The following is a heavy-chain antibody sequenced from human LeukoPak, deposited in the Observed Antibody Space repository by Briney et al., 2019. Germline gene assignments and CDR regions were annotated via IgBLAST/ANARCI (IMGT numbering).Heavy chain of an antibody. CDR1: GFTFSNYG. CDR2: ISSSGSTI. D-gene: IGHD3-22*01. V-gene: IGHV3-48*04. Sequence: GGSLRLSCAASGFTFSNYGMNWVRQAPGKGLEWVSYISSSGSTIYYADSVKGRFTISRDNAKNSLYLQMNSLRAEDTAVYYCATYDSSGYYYLDYWGQGTLVTVSS. CDR3: ATYDSSGYYYLDY. J-gene: IGHJ4*02.